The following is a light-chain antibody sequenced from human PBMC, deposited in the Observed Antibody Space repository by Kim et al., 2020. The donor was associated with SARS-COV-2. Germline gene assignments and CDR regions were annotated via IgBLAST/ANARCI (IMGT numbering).Light chain of an antibody. CDR2: YNS. Sequence: SYELTQPPSVSVAPGKTARINCEGDNIGIKSVHWYQQRPGQAPVLVIFYNSDRPSRIPERFSGSNSGNTATMIISRVEAGDEADYYCQVWDTNSDHWVFGGGTQLTVL. CDR1: NIGIKS. CDR3: QVWDTNSDHWV. J-gene: IGLJ3*02. V-gene: IGLV3-21*04.